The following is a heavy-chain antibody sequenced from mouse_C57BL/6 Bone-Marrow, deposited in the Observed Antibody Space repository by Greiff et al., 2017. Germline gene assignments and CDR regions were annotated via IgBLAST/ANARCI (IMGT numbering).Heavy chain of an antibody. Sequence: VQLQQSDAELVKPGASVKISCKVSGYTFTDHTIHWMKQRPEQGLEWIGYIYPRDGSTKYNEKSKGKATLTADKSSSTAYMQLNSLTSEDAAVYYCASLLYPHTGYYFDYWGQGTTLTVSS. D-gene: IGHD2-1*01. CDR2: IYPRDGST. CDR1: GYTFTDHT. J-gene: IGHJ2*01. CDR3: ASLLYPHTGYYFDY. V-gene: IGHV1-78*01.